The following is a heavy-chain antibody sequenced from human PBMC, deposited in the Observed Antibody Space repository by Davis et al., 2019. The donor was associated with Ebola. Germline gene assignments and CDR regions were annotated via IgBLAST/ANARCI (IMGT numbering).Heavy chain of an antibody. CDR2: IYYSGIP. V-gene: IGHV4-31*03. D-gene: IGHD5-24*01. J-gene: IGHJ4*02. Sequence: LRLSCTVSGGSISSGGYYWSWIRQLPGKGLEWIGYIYYSGIPYSNPSLGSRVTISVDTSKNQFSLNLSSVTAADTAVYYCARLRTEMASFYFEYWSQGTLVTVSS. CDR1: GGSISSGGYY. CDR3: ARLRTEMASFYFEY.